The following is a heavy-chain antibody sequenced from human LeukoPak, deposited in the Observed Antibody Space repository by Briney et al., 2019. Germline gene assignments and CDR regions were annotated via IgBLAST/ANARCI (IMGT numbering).Heavy chain of an antibody. CDR3: ARGGDYSNYVRGNWFDP. D-gene: IGHD4-11*01. V-gene: IGHV1-18*01. CDR1: GYTFTSYG. Sequence: ASVKVSCKASGYTFTSYGTSWVREAPGQGLEWMGWISAYNGNTNYTQKLQGRVTMTTDTSTSTAYMELRSLRSDDTAVYYCARGGDYSNYVRGNWFDPWGQGTLVTVSS. J-gene: IGHJ5*02. CDR2: ISAYNGNT.